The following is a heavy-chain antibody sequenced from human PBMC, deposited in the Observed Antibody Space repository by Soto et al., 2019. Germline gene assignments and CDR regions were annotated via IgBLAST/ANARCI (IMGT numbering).Heavy chain of an antibody. Sequence: SESLSLTCTVSAGSPTRSYYWGWIRQPPGKGLEWIGSICYSGNTYYHPSLKSRVTVSADTSKNQFSLRLSSVTAADTAVYYCARSSGCYTHFEYWGQG. CDR1: AGSPTRSYY. D-gene: IGHD3-22*01. CDR3: ARSSGCYTHFEY. CDR2: ICYSGNT. J-gene: IGHJ4*02. V-gene: IGHV4-39*01.